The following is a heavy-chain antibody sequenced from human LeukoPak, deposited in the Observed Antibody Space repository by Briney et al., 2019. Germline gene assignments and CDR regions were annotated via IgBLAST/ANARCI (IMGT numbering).Heavy chain of an antibody. Sequence: TSETLSLTCTVSGGSISSSSYYWGWIRQPPGKGLEWIGSIYYSGSTYYNPSLKSRVTISVDTSKNQFSLKLSSVTAADTAVYYCARDGGTSCYWCMWYWGQGTLVTVSS. CDR3: ARDGGTSCYWCMWY. V-gene: IGHV4-39*07. CDR1: GGSISSSSYY. CDR2: IYYSGST. J-gene: IGHJ4*02. D-gene: IGHD2-2*01.